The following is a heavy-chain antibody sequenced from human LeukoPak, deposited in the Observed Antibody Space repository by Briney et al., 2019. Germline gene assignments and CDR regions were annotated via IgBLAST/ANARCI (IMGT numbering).Heavy chain of an antibody. J-gene: IGHJ5*02. V-gene: IGHV3-23*01. Sequence: GGSLRLSCAASGFTFSSYAMSWVRQAPGKGLEWVSAISGSGGSTYYADSVKGRFTISRDNSKNTLYLQMNSLRAEDTAVYYCAKFGYCSSTSCYNWFDPWGQGTLVTVSS. CDR2: ISGSGGST. CDR3: AKFGYCSSTSCYNWFDP. D-gene: IGHD2-2*01. CDR1: GFTFSSYA.